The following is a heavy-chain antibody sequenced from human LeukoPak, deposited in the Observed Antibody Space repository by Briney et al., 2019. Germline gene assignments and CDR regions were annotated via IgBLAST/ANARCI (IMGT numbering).Heavy chain of an antibody. D-gene: IGHD2-21*01. V-gene: IGHV3-7*01. CDR2: INQDGSDK. CDR1: GFTFSSYW. Sequence: GGSLRLSCAASGFTFSSYWMSWVRQAPGKGLEWVANINQDGSDKKYVDSVKGRFTISRDNAKNSQYLQMNSLRVEDTAVYYCARSLWPEGYWGQGTLVTVSS. J-gene: IGHJ4*02. CDR3: ARSLWPEGY.